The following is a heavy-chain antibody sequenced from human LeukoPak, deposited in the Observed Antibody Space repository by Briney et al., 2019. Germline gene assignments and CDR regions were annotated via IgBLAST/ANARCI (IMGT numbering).Heavy chain of an antibody. Sequence: GGSLRLSCAASGFTFSSYNMNWVRQAPGKGLEGVSSITSISSYIYYADSVKGRFTISRDNAKNSLYLQMDSLRVEDTAEYYCARDPYSGNYGAYYYYYVDVWGKGTTVTVSS. CDR2: ITSISSYI. CDR1: GFTFSSYN. V-gene: IGHV3-21*06. D-gene: IGHD1-26*01. CDR3: ARDPYSGNYGAYYYYYVDV. J-gene: IGHJ6*03.